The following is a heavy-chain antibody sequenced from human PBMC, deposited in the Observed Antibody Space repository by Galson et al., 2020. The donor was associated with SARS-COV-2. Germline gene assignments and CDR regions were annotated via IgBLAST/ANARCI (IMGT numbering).Heavy chain of an antibody. CDR1: GFTFSGYS. Sequence: TGGSLRLSCAASGFTFSGYSMSWVRQAPGKGLEWVSYISDSSNDIYYADSVQGRFTISRDNAKNSLYLQMNSLRVEDTALYYCARDIGIAARGLAWFDPWGQGTRVTVSS. J-gene: IGHJ5*02. D-gene: IGHD6-6*01. CDR3: ARDIGIAARGLAWFDP. V-gene: IGHV3-21*01. CDR2: ISDSSNDI.